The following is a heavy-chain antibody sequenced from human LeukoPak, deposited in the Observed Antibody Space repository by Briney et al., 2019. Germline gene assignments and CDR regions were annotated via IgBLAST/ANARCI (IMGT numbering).Heavy chain of an antibody. CDR1: GFTFRSYS. CDR3: ARGTRRYDFWSGSCR. J-gene: IGHJ4*02. D-gene: IGHD3-3*01. V-gene: IGHV3-48*01. Sequence: GGSLRLSCAASGFTFRSYSMNWVRQAPGKGLEWVSYISSSSSTIYYADSVKGRFTISRDNAKNSLYLQMNSLRSEDTAVYYCARGTRRYDFWSGSCRWGQGTLVTVSS. CDR2: ISSSSSTI.